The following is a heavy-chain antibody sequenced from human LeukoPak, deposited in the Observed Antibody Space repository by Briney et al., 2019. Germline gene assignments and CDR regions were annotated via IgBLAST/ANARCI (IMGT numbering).Heavy chain of an antibody. J-gene: IGHJ3*01. V-gene: IGHV3-11*01. D-gene: IGHD3-16*01. CDR2: ISSSGSTI. CDR3: ARDRKYYDYVWGSYPPDV. Sequence: GGSLRLSCAASGFTFSDYYMSWIRQAPGKGLEWVSYISSSGSTIYYADSVKGRFTISRDNAKNSLYLQMNSLRAEDTAVYYCARDRKYYDYVWGSYPPDVWGQGTMVTVSS. CDR1: GFTFSDYY.